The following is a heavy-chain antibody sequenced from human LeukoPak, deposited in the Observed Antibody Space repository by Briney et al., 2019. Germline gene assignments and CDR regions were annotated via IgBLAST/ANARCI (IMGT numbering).Heavy chain of an antibody. V-gene: IGHV3-21*01. CDR2: ISSSSSYI. CDR1: GFTFSSYS. Sequence: KPGGSLRLSCAASGFTFSSYSMNWVRQAPGKGLEWVSSISSSSSYIYYADSVKGRFTISRDNAKNSLYLQMNSLRAEDTAVYYCARAGSEYYYDSKLGYWGQGTLVTVSS. J-gene: IGHJ4*02. D-gene: IGHD3-22*01. CDR3: ARAGSEYYYDSKLGY.